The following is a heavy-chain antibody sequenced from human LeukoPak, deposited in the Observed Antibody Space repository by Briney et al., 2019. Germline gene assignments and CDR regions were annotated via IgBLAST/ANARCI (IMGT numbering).Heavy chain of an antibody. D-gene: IGHD5-18*01. CDR2: MNPNSGNT. J-gene: IGHJ4*02. V-gene: IGHV1-8*01. CDR1: GYTFTSYD. CDR3: ARTYSYGFS. Sequence: ASVKVSCKASGYTFTSYDINWVRQATGQGLEWMGWMNPNSGNTGYAQKFQGRVTITADESTSTAYMELSSLRSEDTAVYYCARTYSYGFSWGQGTLVTVSS.